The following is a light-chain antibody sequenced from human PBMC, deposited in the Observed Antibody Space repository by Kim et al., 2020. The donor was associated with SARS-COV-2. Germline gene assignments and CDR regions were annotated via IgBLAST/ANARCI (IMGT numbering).Light chain of an antibody. Sequence: EGATINCKASQSILYGSKKYLAWYQQKAGQPPKLLIYWASTRESGVPDRFSGSGSGTDFTLTISSLQAEDVAVYYCQQYYNSPFTFGPGTKVDIK. CDR2: WAS. CDR3: QQYYNSPFT. J-gene: IGKJ3*01. CDR1: QSILYGSKKY. V-gene: IGKV4-1*01.